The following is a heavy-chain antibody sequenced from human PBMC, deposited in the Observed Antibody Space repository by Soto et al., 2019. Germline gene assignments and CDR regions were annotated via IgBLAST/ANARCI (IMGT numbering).Heavy chain of an antibody. CDR2: IYPGDSDT. J-gene: IGHJ4*02. D-gene: IGHD6-6*01. V-gene: IGHV5-51*01. CDR3: ARHLAAPDY. Sequence: PGESLKISSKGSGYSFTGYWICWVGQMPGKGLEWMGIIYPGDSDTRYSPSFQGQVTISADKSISTAYLQWRSLKASDTAMYYCARHLAAPDYWGQGTLVTVSS. CDR1: GYSFTGYW.